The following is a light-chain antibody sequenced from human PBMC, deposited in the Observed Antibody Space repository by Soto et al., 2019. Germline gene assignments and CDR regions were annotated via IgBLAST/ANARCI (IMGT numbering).Light chain of an antibody. Sequence: EIVMTQSPATLSVSPWERATLSCRASQFFSSNLAWYRQKPGQAPRLLIYGASTRATGIPARFSGSGFGTEFTLTISSLQSEDFAIYYCQQYNNWPTWTFGQGTKVDIK. J-gene: IGKJ1*01. CDR2: GAS. V-gene: IGKV3-15*01. CDR3: QQYNNWPTWT. CDR1: QFFSSN.